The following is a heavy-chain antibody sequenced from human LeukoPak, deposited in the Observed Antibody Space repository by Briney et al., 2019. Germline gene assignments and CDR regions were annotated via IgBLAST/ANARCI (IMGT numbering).Heavy chain of an antibody. J-gene: IGHJ6*02. CDR2: ISYDGSNK. D-gene: IGHD3-9*01. CDR1: GFTFSSYV. CDR3: AEDGIRDFVYGMDV. V-gene: IGHV3-30*03. Sequence: GGSLSLSCAASGFTFSSYVMHWVRHAPGKGLEWVAVISYDGSNKYYAASVKGRFTISRDNSKNTLYLQMNSLRAEDTAFFFQAEDGIRDFVYGMDVWGQGTTVTVSS.